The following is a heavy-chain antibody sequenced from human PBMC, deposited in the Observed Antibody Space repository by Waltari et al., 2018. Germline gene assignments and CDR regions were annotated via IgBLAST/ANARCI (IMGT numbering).Heavy chain of an antibody. Sequence: QVQLVQSGAEVKKPGSSVKVSCKASGGTFSSYAISWVRQAPGQGLEWMGGIIPIVGTANYAQKFQGRVTITADESTSTAYMELSSLRSEDTAVYYCARDQDVLMVYSTPYYYYYGMDVWGQGTTVIVSS. D-gene: IGHD2-8*01. CDR2: IIPIVGTA. CDR1: GGTFSSYA. CDR3: ARDQDVLMVYSTPYYYYYGMDV. V-gene: IGHV1-69*01. J-gene: IGHJ6*02.